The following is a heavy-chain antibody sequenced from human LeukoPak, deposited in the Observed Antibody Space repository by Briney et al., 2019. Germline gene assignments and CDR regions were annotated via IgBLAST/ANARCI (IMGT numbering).Heavy chain of an antibody. J-gene: IGHJ4*02. CDR3: AKDAPVNIVVVPAANS. CDR2: ISGSGGST. V-gene: IGHV3-23*01. D-gene: IGHD2-2*01. CDR1: GFTFSSYA. Sequence: GGSLSLSCAASGFTFSSYAMSWVRQAPGKGVWWVLAISGSGGSTYYADSVKGRFTISSDNSKNTLYLQMNSLRAEDTAVYYCAKDAPVNIVVVPAANSGGQGTLVTVSS.